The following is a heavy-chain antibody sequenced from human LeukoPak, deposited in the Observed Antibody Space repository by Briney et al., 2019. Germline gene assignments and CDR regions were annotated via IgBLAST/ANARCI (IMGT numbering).Heavy chain of an antibody. Sequence: GGSLSLSCAASGFTFSSYWMSWVRQAPGKGLEWVANIKQDGSEKYYVDSVKGRFTISRDNAKNSLYLQMNSLRAEDTAVYYCARDPLYDFWSGYHASFDYWGQGTLVTVSS. CDR3: ARDPLYDFWSGYHASFDY. J-gene: IGHJ4*02. D-gene: IGHD3-3*01. V-gene: IGHV3-7*01. CDR1: GFTFSSYW. CDR2: IKQDGSEK.